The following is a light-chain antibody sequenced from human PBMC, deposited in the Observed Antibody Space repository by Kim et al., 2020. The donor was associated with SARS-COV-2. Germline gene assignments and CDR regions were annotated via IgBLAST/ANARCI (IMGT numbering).Light chain of an antibody. J-gene: IGLJ3*02. CDR3: NSRDSSGNHLV. CDR2: GKN. CDR1: SLRSYY. V-gene: IGLV3-19*01. Sequence: LGQTVRITCQGDSLRSYYASWYQQKPGQAPVLVIYGKNNRPSAIPDRFSGSSSGNTASLTITGAQAEDEADYYCNSRDSSGNHLVFGGGTQLTVL.